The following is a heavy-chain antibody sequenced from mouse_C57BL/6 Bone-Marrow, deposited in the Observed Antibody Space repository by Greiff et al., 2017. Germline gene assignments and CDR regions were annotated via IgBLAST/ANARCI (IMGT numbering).Heavy chain of an antibody. CDR2: IYPGSGST. CDR1: GYAFSSYW. J-gene: IGHJ2*01. D-gene: IGHD2-4*01. V-gene: IGHV1-80*01. Sequence: VQLQESGAELVKPGASVKISCKASGYAFSSYWMNWVKQRPGKGLEWIGQIYPGSGSTNYNEKFKSKATLTVDTSSSTAYMQLSSLTSEDSAVYYCARYDYYFDYWGQGTTLTVSS. CDR3: ARYDYYFDY.